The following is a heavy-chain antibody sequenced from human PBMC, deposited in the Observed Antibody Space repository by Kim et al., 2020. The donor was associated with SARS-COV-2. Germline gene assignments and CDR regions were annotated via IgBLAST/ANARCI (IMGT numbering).Heavy chain of an antibody. Sequence: GGSLRLSCAASGFTFSSYSMNWVRQAPGKGLEWVSSISSSSSYIYYADSVKGRFTISRDNAKNSLYLQMNSLRAEDTAVYYCARAFYGSGSYSVHDYWGQGTLVTVSS. D-gene: IGHD3-10*01. J-gene: IGHJ4*02. V-gene: IGHV3-21*04. CDR2: ISSSSSYI. CDR1: GFTFSSYS. CDR3: ARAFYGSGSYSVHDY.